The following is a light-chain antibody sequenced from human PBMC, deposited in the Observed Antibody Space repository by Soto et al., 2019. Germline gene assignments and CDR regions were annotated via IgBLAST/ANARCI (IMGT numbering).Light chain of an antibody. J-gene: IGKJ3*01. CDR3: QQYGTSPPT. V-gene: IGKV3-20*01. CDR1: QSVSSSY. Sequence: EVVLTQSPGTLSLSPGERATLSCRASQSVSSSYLAWYQQKPGQAPRLLIYVASSRISGIPDRFSGGGSGTDLTLTISRLEPEDFAVYYCQQYGTSPPTFGPGTKVDIK. CDR2: VAS.